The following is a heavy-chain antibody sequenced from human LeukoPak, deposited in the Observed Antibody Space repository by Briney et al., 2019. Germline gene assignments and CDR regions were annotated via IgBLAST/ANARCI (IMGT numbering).Heavy chain of an antibody. CDR1: GGSISSYY. V-gene: IGHV4-59*01. Sequence: PSETLSLTCTVSGGSISSYYWSWIRQPPGKGLEWVGYIYYSGSTNYNPSLKSRVTISVDTSKNQFSLKLSSVTAADTAVYYCARGPGGGYSGYDRNEDYFDYWGQGTLVTVSS. J-gene: IGHJ4*02. D-gene: IGHD5-12*01. CDR2: IYYSGST. CDR3: ARGPGGGYSGYDRNEDYFDY.